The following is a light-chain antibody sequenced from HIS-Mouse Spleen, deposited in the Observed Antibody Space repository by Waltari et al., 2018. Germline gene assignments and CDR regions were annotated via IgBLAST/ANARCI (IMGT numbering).Light chain of an antibody. Sequence: QSALTQPASVSGSPGQSITIPCTGTSSDVGSYNLVSWYQQHPGKAPKLMIYEGSKRPSGVSNRFSGSKSGNTASLTISGLQAEDEADYYCCSYAGNSTWVFGGGTKLTVL. CDR2: EGS. J-gene: IGLJ3*02. CDR1: SSDVGSYNL. CDR3: CSYAGNSTWV. V-gene: IGLV2-23*01.